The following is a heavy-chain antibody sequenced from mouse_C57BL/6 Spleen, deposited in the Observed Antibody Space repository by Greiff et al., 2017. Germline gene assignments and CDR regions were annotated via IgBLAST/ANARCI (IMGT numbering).Heavy chain of an antibody. J-gene: IGHJ4*01. CDR3: ARVPYYDYDVDAMDD. V-gene: IGHV1-53*01. CDR2: INPSNGGT. CDR1: GYTFTSYW. Sequence: QVQLKQPGTELVKPGASVKLSCKASGYTFTSYWMHWVKQRPGQGLEWIGNINPSNGGTNYNEKFKSKATLTVDKSSSTAYMQLSSLTSEDSAVYYWARVPYYDYDVDAMDDWGQGTSVTVSS. D-gene: IGHD2-4*01.